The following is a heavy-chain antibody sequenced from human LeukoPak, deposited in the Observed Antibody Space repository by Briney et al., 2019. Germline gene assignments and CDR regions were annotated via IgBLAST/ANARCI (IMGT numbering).Heavy chain of an antibody. CDR3: ARQTGSGLFTLP. J-gene: IGHJ4*02. CDR1: GGSFRGYY. Sequence: PSETLSLTCAVYGGSFRGYYWSWIRQPPGKGLEWLGEINHSGSTYYNASLKRRVTISIATSKNQISLRLTSVTATDTAMYYCARQTGSGLFTLPGGQGTLVTVSS. CDR2: INHSGST. V-gene: IGHV4-34*01. D-gene: IGHD3/OR15-3a*01.